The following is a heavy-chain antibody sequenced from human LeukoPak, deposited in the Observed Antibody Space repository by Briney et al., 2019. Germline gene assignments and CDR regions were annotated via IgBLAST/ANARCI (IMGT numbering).Heavy chain of an antibody. J-gene: IGHJ6*04. CDR1: GFTFSSYS. CDR2: ISSSSSYI. D-gene: IGHD3-10*02. Sequence: GGSLRLSCAASGFTFSSYSMNWVRQAPGKGLEWVSSISSSSSYISYADSVKGRFTISRDNAKNSLYLQMNSLRAEDTAVYYCAELGITMIGGVWGKGTTVTISS. V-gene: IGHV3-21*06. CDR3: AELGITMIGGV.